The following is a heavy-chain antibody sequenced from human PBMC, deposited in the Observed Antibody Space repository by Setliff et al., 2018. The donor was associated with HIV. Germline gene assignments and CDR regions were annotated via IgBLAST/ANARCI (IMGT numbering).Heavy chain of an antibody. CDR2: IYYSGTT. Sequence: SETLSLTCTVSGDSISTYCWIWIRQPPGKGLEWIGSIYYSGTTYYNPSLKSRVTISVDTSKNQFSLKLSSVTAADTAVYYCARPSAGGGYNYWYFDLWGRGTLVTVSS. J-gene: IGHJ2*01. D-gene: IGHD5-12*01. CDR3: ARPSAGGGYNYWYFDL. CDR1: GDSISTYC. V-gene: IGHV4-39*01.